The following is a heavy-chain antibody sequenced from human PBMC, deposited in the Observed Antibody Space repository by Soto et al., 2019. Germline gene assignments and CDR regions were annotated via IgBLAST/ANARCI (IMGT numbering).Heavy chain of an antibody. CDR2: VFLGDSDA. CDR1: GGTLSEQW. CDR3: ARRRGRCSDGVCYSWWFDP. V-gene: IGHV5-51*01. J-gene: IGHJ5*02. Sequence: PGESLKISCKGSGGTLSEQWIGGVRHTPDKGLEWIGFVFLGDSDARYSPAFQGQVAMSADRSGTYLQWSSLKASDTGIYYCARRRGRCSDGVCYSWWFDPWGQGTRVTVSS. D-gene: IGHD2-8*01.